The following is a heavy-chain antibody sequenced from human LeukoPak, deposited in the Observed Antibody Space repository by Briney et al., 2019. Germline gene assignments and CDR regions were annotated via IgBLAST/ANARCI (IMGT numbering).Heavy chain of an antibody. Sequence: SETLSLTCAVYGGSFSGYYWSWIRQPPGKGLEWIGEINHSGSTYYNPSLKSRVTISVDRSKNQFSLKLSSVTAADTAVYYCARGEYYGSGSYYTPYYFDYWGQGTLVTVSS. J-gene: IGHJ4*02. V-gene: IGHV4-34*01. CDR3: ARGEYYGSGSYYTPYYFDY. CDR1: GGSFSGYY. CDR2: INHSGST. D-gene: IGHD3-10*01.